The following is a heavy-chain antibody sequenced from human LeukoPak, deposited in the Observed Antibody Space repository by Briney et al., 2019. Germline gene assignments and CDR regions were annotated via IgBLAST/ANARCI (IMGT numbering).Heavy chain of an antibody. CDR2: ISSSSSYT. D-gene: IGHD2-2*01. J-gene: IGHJ4*02. Sequence: GGSLRLSCAASGFTFSDYYMSWIRQAPGKGLEWVSYISSSSSYTNYADSVKGRFTISRDNAKNSLYLQMNSLRAEDTAVYYCAGAVVPAATFDYWGQGTLVTVSS. CDR1: GFTFSDYY. V-gene: IGHV3-11*06. CDR3: AGAVVPAATFDY.